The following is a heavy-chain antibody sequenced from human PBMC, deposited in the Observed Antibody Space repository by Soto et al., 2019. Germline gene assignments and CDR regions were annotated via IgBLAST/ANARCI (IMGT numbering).Heavy chain of an antibody. Sequence: PSQTLSLTCAISGDSVSSNSAAWNWIRQSPSRGLEWLGGTYYRSKWYNDYAVSVKSRITINPDTSKNQFSLQLNSVTPEDNAVYSCPTQYSTRGLSYYYGMDVWGQGTTVTVSS. CDR1: GDSVSSNSAA. D-gene: IGHD6-13*01. CDR3: PTQYSTRGLSYYYGMDV. V-gene: IGHV6-1*01. CDR2: TYYRSKWYN. J-gene: IGHJ6*02.